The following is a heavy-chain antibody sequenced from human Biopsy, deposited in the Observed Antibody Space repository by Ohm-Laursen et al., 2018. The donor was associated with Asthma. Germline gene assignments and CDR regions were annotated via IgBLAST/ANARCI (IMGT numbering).Heavy chain of an antibody. CDR2: ISWNSGSI. CDR3: AKDSSGYYLNYFDY. V-gene: IGHV3-9*01. J-gene: IGHJ4*02. CDR1: GFTFVDYA. Sequence: SLRLSCAASGFTFVDYAMHWVRHAPGKGLEWVSGISWNSGSIGYADSVKGRFTISRDNAKNSLYLQMNSLRAEDTALYYCAKDSSGYYLNYFDYWGQGTLVTVSS. D-gene: IGHD3-22*01.